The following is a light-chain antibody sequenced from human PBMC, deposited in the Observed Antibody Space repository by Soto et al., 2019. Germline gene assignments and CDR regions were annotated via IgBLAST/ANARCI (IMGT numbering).Light chain of an antibody. Sequence: DIQMTQSPSSLSAPVGGRITITCRASQRIEAYVNWYRQKRGRAPDLLIYSTYNLESGVPSRFSGSGYGTHFTLTISSLEPEDSATYYCQQSQSLPLTVGGGTSVEIK. V-gene: IGKV1-39*01. J-gene: IGKJ4*01. CDR2: STY. CDR1: QRIEAY. CDR3: QQSQSLPLT.